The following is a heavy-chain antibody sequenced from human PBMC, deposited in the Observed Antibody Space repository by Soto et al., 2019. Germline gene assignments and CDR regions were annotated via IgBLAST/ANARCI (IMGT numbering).Heavy chain of an antibody. D-gene: IGHD6-19*01. CDR1: GYTFTSYG. CDR2: ISAYNGNT. V-gene: IGHV1-18*01. Sequence: ASVKVSCKASGYTFTSYGISWVRQAPGQGLEWMGWISAYNGNTNYAQKLQGRVTMTTDTSTSTACMELRSLRSDDTAVYYCAREERISSGWSLDYWGQGTLVTVSS. CDR3: AREERISSGWSLDY. J-gene: IGHJ4*02.